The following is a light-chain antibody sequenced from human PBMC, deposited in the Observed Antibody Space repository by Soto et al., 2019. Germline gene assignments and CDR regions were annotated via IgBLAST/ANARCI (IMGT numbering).Light chain of an antibody. CDR1: SSDVGGYNY. Sequence: QSALTQPASVSGSPGQSITISCTGTSSDVGGYNYVSWYQQHPGKAPKLMIYDVSNRPLGVSNRFSGSKSGNTASLTISGLQAEDEADYYCSSYTSSSTLLYVFGTGTKVTV. J-gene: IGLJ1*01. V-gene: IGLV2-14*01. CDR3: SSYTSSSTLLYV. CDR2: DVS.